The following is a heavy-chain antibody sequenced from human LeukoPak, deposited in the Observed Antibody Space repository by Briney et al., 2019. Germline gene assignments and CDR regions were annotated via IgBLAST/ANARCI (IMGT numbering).Heavy chain of an antibody. D-gene: IGHD2-2*01. J-gene: IGHJ5*02. Sequence: PSETLSLTCAVYGGSFSGYYWSWIRQPPGKGLEWIGEINHSGSTNYNPSLKSRVTISVDTSKNQFSLKLSSVTAADTAVYYCARMVVPTPPNWFDPWGQGTLVTVSS. CDR1: GGSFSGYY. CDR2: INHSGST. V-gene: IGHV4-34*01. CDR3: ARMVVPTPPNWFDP.